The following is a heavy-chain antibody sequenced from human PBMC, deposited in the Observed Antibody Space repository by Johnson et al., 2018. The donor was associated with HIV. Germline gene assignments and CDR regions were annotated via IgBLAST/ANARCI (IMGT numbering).Heavy chain of an antibody. V-gene: IGHV3-30*02. CDR3: AKVAAAMGTDAFDI. CDR2: IRYDGSNK. D-gene: IGHD5-18*01. J-gene: IGHJ3*02. Sequence: QEQLVESGGGLVKPGGSLKLSCAVSGFTFSDHYMSWIRQTPGKGLEWVAFIRYDGSNKYYADSVKGRFTISRDNSKNTLYLQMNSLRAEDTAVYYCAKVAAAMGTDAFDIWGQGTMVTVSS. CDR1: GFTFSDHY.